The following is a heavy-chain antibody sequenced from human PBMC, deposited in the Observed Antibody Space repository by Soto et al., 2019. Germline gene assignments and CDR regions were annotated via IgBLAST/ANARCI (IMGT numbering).Heavy chain of an antibody. CDR1: GGSISSYY. Sequence: SETLSLTCTASGGSISSYYWSWIRQPPGKGLEWIGYIYYSGSTNYNPSLKSRVTISVDTSKNQFSLKLSSVTAADTAVYYCASTTYYYGSGSYYGFLNYYMDVWGKGTTVTVSS. CDR2: IYYSGST. CDR3: ASTTYYYGSGSYYGFLNYYMDV. J-gene: IGHJ6*03. D-gene: IGHD3-10*01. V-gene: IGHV4-59*08.